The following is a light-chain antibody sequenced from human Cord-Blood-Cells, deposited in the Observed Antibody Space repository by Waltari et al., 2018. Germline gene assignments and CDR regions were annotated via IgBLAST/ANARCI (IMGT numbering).Light chain of an antibody. CDR3: CSYAGSSTWV. CDR2: EGS. Sequence: TQPASVSGSPGQSITISCTGTSSDVGSYNLVSWYQQHPGKAPKLMIYEGSKRSSGVSNRFSGSKSGNTASLTISGLQAEDEADYYCCSYAGSSTWVFGGGTKLTVL. V-gene: IGLV2-23*01. CDR1: SSDVGSYNL. J-gene: IGLJ3*02.